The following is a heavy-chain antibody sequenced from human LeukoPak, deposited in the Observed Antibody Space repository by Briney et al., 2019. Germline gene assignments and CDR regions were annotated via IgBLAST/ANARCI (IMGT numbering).Heavy chain of an antibody. V-gene: IGHV1-3*01. D-gene: IGHD6-19*01. J-gene: IGHJ5*02. Sequence: ASVKVSCKTSGFTFTTYTMHWVRQAPGQRLEWMGWINAGNGNTQYSQKFQGRVTITRDTSASTAYMELSNLRSEDTAVYYCARGAPIRAAVAATFDPWGQGTLVTVPS. CDR1: GFTFTTYT. CDR2: INAGNGNT. CDR3: ARGAPIRAAVAATFDP.